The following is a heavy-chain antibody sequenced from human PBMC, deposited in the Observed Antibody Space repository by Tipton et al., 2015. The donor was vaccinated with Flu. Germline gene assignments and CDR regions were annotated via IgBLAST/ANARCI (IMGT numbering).Heavy chain of an antibody. CDR1: GGSFSGYY. Sequence: TLSLTCAVYGGSFSGYYWSWVRQPPGEGLEWIGEINHSGRPNYNPSLKSRVTISVDTSKNQFSLKLSSVTAADTAVYYCARRDYSNYVSVPKNWFDSWGQGILVTVSS. J-gene: IGHJ5*01. CDR2: INHSGRP. V-gene: IGHV4-34*01. CDR3: ARRDYSNYVSVPKNWFDS. D-gene: IGHD4-11*01.